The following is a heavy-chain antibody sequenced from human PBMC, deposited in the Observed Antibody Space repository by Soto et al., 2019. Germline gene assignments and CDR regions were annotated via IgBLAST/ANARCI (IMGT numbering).Heavy chain of an antibody. V-gene: IGHV6-1*01. CDR3: ARGSSNLDY. CDR2: TYYRSRWYN. CDR1: GDFVASNSAA. J-gene: IGHJ4*02. Sequence: SQTLSLTGAISGDFVASNSAAWNWIRQSPSRGLEWLGRTYYRSRWYNDYAVSVISRITINPDTSKNQFSLHLNSVIPEDTAVYYCARGSSNLDYWGQGTLVTVSS.